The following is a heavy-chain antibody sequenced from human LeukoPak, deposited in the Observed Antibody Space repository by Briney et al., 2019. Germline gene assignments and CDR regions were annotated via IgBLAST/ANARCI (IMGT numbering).Heavy chain of an antibody. CDR1: GGSISSSSYY. CDR3: ARGLYSSGWYLGY. CDR2: IYYSGST. J-gene: IGHJ4*02. D-gene: IGHD6-19*01. V-gene: IGHV4-39*07. Sequence: SETLSLTCTVSGGSISSSSYYWGWIRQPPGEGLEWIGSIYYSGSTYYNPSLKSRVTISVDTSKNQFSLKLSSVTAADTAVYCCARGLYSSGWYLGYWGQGTLVTVSS.